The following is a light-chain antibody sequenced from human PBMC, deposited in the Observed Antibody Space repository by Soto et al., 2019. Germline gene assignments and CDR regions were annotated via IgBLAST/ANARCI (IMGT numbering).Light chain of an antibody. CDR3: QQYNSYSTWT. Sequence: IQMTHSPSTLSACIGDIVTISFRARQNIGMWLAWYQQQPGTAPNLLIYHASNLRGGVPSRFSGGGSGTEFTLTISSLQPDDFATYYCQQYNSYSTWTFGQGTKVDIK. J-gene: IGKJ1*01. CDR2: HAS. CDR1: QNIGMW. V-gene: IGKV1-5*01.